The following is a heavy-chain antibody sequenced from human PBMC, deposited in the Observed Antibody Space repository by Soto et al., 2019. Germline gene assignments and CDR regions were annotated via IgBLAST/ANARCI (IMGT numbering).Heavy chain of an antibody. V-gene: IGHV3-33*01. CDR2: IWYDGSNK. CDR1: GFTFSSYG. J-gene: IGHJ4*02. Sequence: PGGSLRLSCAASGFTFSSYGMHWVRQAPGKGLEWVAVIWYDGSNKYYADSVKGRFTISRDNSKNTLYLQMNSLRAEDTAVYYCARDLGSSWSIDYWGQGTLVTVSS. CDR3: ARDLGSSWSIDY. D-gene: IGHD6-13*01.